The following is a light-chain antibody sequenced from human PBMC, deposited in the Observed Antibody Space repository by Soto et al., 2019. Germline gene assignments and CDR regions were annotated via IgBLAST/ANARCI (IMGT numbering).Light chain of an antibody. Sequence: AIQLTQSPSSLSASVGDRVTITCRASQGISSALAWYQQKPGRAPNLLIYDASSLESGVPSRFSSSGSGTDFTLTISSLQPEDFATYYCQQFNTYLLYTFGQGTRLEIK. CDR3: QQFNTYLLYT. V-gene: IGKV1-13*02. CDR2: DAS. J-gene: IGKJ2*01. CDR1: QGISSA.